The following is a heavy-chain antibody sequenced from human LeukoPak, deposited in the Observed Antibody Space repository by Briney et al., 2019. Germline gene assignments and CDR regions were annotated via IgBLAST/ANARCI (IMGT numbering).Heavy chain of an antibody. J-gene: IGHJ4*02. V-gene: IGHV3-74*01. CDR2: INTDGSST. D-gene: IGHD3-16*01. CDR3: ARWGRYGAGDY. Sequence: GGSLRLSCAASGFTFSSYWMHWVRQAPGKGLVWVSHINTDGSSTTYADSVKGRFTISRDNAKNTLYLQMNSLRAEDTAVYYCARWGRYGAGDYWGQGSLVTVSS. CDR1: GFTFSSYW.